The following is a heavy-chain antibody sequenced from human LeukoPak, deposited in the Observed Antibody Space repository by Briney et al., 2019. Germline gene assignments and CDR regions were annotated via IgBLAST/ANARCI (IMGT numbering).Heavy chain of an antibody. D-gene: IGHD1-26*01. CDR2: INPNSGGT. Sequence: ASVKVSCKASGYTFTGYYMHWVRQAPGQGLEWMGWINPNSGGTNYAQKFQGRVTMTRDTSISTAYMELSSLRSEDTAVYYCARIAAGQVGATLNWFDPWGQGTLVTVSS. J-gene: IGHJ5*02. CDR1: GYTFTGYY. V-gene: IGHV1-2*02. CDR3: ARIAAGQVGATLNWFDP.